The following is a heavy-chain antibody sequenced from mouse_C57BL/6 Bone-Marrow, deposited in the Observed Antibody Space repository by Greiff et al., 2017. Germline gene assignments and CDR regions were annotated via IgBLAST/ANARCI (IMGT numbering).Heavy chain of an antibody. Sequence: QVQLKESGAELARPGASVKLSCKASGYTFTSYGISWVKQRPGQGLEWIGEIYPRSGNTYYNEKFKGKATLTADKSSSTAYMELRSLTSEDSAVYFCARFPIYYYGISSYYYAMDYWGQGTSVTVSS. V-gene: IGHV1-81*01. J-gene: IGHJ4*01. CDR1: GYTFTSYG. CDR3: ARFPIYYYGISSYYYAMDY. CDR2: IYPRSGNT. D-gene: IGHD1-1*01.